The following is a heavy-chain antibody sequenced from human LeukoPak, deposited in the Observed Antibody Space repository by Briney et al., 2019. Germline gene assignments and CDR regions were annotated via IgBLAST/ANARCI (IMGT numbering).Heavy chain of an antibody. Sequence: PSQTLSLTCTVSGGSISSGDYYWSWIRQPPGKGLEWIGYIYYSGSTYYNPSLKSRVTISVDTSKNQCSLKLSSVTAADTAVYYCARVYCSGGSCYSGGWSNFDYWGQGTLVTVSS. CDR3: ARVYCSGGSCYSGGWSNFDY. CDR1: GGSISSGDYY. D-gene: IGHD2-15*01. J-gene: IGHJ4*02. V-gene: IGHV4-30-4*01. CDR2: IYYSGST.